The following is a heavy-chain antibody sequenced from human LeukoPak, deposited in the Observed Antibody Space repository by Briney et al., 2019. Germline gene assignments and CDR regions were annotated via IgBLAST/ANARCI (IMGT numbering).Heavy chain of an antibody. Sequence: ASVKVSCKASGYTFTGYYMHWVRQAPGQGLEWMGWINPNSGGANYEQKFQGRVTMTRDTSISTAYMELSGLRSDDTAVYYCAKDESSGYYYFDHWGQGTLVTVSS. CDR2: INPNSGGA. D-gene: IGHD3-22*01. CDR1: GYTFTGYY. CDR3: AKDESSGYYYFDH. J-gene: IGHJ4*02. V-gene: IGHV1-2*02.